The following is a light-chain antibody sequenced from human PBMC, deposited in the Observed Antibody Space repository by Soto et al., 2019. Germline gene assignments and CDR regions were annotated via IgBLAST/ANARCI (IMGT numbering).Light chain of an antibody. Sequence: ESLLTQSPGTLSLSGGERATLSSRSSQSVSSSYLAWYQQKPGQAPRFLIYGASSRATGIPDRFSGSGSGTDFTLTISRLESEDFAVYYCQQYGSSPWTFGQGTKVDIK. CDR1: QSVSSSY. V-gene: IGKV3-20*01. CDR3: QQYGSSPWT. CDR2: GAS. J-gene: IGKJ1*01.